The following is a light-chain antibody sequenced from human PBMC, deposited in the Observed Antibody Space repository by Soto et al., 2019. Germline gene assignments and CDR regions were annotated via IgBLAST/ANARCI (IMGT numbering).Light chain of an antibody. CDR3: QQYGTSPFT. Sequence: EIVMTQSPATVSVSPGERATLSCRASQSVSSNLAWYQQKPGQAPRLLIYDASSRATGIPDRFSGSGSGTDFTLTISRLEPEDFAVYCCQQYGTSPFTFGPGTKVDIK. CDR1: QSVSSN. CDR2: DAS. J-gene: IGKJ3*01. V-gene: IGKV3-20*01.